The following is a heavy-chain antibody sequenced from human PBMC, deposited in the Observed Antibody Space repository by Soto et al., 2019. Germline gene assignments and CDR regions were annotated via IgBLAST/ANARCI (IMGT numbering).Heavy chain of an antibody. J-gene: IGHJ6*02. V-gene: IGHV3-48*02. CDR3: ARDGGGSITIFGVVTNYYYYGMDV. Sequence: GGSLRLSCAASGFTFSSYSMHWVRQAPGKGLEWVSYISSSSSTIYYADSVKGRFTISRDNAKNSLYLQMNSLRDEDTAVYYCARDGGGSITIFGVVTNYYYYGMDVWGQGTTVTVSS. D-gene: IGHD3-3*01. CDR2: ISSSSSTI. CDR1: GFTFSSYS.